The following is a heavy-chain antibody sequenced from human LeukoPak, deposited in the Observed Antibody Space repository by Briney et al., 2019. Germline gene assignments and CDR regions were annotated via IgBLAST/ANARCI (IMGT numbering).Heavy chain of an antibody. V-gene: IGHV3-7*04. Sequence: PGGSLRLSCATSGFNFSDSRMTWVRQAPGKGLQWVANINRDGTEKHFLDSVEGRFTISRDNAKNSLYLQMNTLRPQDTALYFCGRGDRYLESWGQGTLVTVSS. CDR3: GRGDRYLES. D-gene: IGHD2-21*01. CDR1: GFNFSDSR. CDR2: INRDGTEK. J-gene: IGHJ4*02.